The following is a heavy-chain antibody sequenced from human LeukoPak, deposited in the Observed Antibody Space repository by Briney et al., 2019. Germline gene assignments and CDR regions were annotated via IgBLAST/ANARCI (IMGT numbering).Heavy chain of an antibody. Sequence: GGSLRLSCAASGFTFNTYSMNWVRQAPGKGLEWVSAISGSGGSTYYADSVKGRFTISRDNSKNTLYLQMNSLRAEDTAVYYCAKDAVYDYYDSSGYSDYWGQGTLVTVSS. J-gene: IGHJ4*02. CDR1: GFTFNTYS. CDR2: ISGSGGST. V-gene: IGHV3-23*01. D-gene: IGHD3-22*01. CDR3: AKDAVYDYYDSSGYSDY.